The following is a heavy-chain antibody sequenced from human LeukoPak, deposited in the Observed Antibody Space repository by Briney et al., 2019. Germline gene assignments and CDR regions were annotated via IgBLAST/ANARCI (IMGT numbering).Heavy chain of an antibody. V-gene: IGHV3-15*01. Sequence: GGSLRLSCAASGFTFYTAWMNWVHQAPGKGREWVARIRSETYGGTREYTAPVKDKFTISRDDERNKLYIQIDSLTTEDTAVYYCTTDLGGYFSGGSCYTGLYNCFDPWGQGTLVTVSS. CDR3: TTDLGGYFSGGSCYTGLYNCFDP. D-gene: IGHD2-15*01. CDR1: GFTFYTAW. J-gene: IGHJ5*02. CDR2: IRSETYGGTR.